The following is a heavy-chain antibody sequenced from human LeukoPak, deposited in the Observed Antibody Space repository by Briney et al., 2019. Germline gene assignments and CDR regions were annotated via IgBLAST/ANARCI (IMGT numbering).Heavy chain of an antibody. V-gene: IGHV4-59*12. CDR3: ARAPHFFDTSGSRYYFDY. D-gene: IGHD3-22*01. J-gene: IGHJ4*02. Sequence: SETLSLTCTVSGGSISSYYWSWIRQPPGKGLEWIGYVYYSGSTNYNPSLKSRVTISVDTSKNQFSLNLSSVTAADTAVYFCARAPHFFDTSGSRYYFDYWGQGALVTVSS. CDR1: GGSISSYY. CDR2: VYYSGST.